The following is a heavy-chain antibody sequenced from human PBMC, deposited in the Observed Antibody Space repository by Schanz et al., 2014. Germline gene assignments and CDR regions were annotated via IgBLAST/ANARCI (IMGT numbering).Heavy chain of an antibody. CDR3: ARDRLECGAECYSVEVFEI. J-gene: IGHJ4*02. Sequence: QVQLEQSGAEVKKPGASVKVSCKTSGYAFSDYGITWVRQAPGQGLEWVGWISPYTGNTHYFDKMEGRVTMTTDTSTSTAYMELRSLRSDDTAMYYCARDRLECGAECYSVEVFEIWGQGTLVIVSS. CDR1: GYAFSDYG. V-gene: IGHV1-18*01. CDR2: ISPYTGNT. D-gene: IGHD2-21*01.